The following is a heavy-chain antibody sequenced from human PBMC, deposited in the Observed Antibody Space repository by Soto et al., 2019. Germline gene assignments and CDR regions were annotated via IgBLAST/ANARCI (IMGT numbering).Heavy chain of an antibody. V-gene: IGHV4-31*03. CDR3: ARVAGINWFDP. CDR1: GGSISSGGYY. J-gene: IGHJ5*02. CDR2: SYYSGST. Sequence: QVQLQESGPGLVKPSQTLSLTCTVSGGSISSGGYYWSWMRQHPGKGLEWIGYSYYSGSTYYNPSLKTRDTISVDTSKNQCTLKLSSVTAADTAVYYCARVAGINWFDPWGQGTLVTVSS.